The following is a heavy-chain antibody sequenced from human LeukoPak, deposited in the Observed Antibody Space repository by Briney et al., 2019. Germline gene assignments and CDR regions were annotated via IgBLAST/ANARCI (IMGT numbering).Heavy chain of an antibody. Sequence: ASVKVSCKASGGTFSSYAIGWVRQATGQGLEWMGWMNPNSGNTGYAQKFQGRVTMTRNTSISTAYMELSSLRSEDTAVYYCATGQWLGEDWGQGTLVTVSS. CDR1: GGTFSSYA. J-gene: IGHJ4*02. CDR3: ATGQWLGED. D-gene: IGHD6-19*01. CDR2: MNPNSGNT. V-gene: IGHV1-8*02.